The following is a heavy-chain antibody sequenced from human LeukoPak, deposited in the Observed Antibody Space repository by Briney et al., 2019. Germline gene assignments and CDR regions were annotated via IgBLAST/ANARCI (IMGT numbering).Heavy chain of an antibody. CDR2: MKEEGGNI. J-gene: IGHJ4*02. Sequence: GGSLRLSCAASGFTFSTEWMGWVRQAPGKGLEWVATMKEEGGNIYYVDSVRGRFTISGDNAKNSLFLQMNSLRADDTAVYYCTGDGCSGWCHDYWGQGTLVTVSS. V-gene: IGHV3-7*01. CDR1: GFTFSTEW. D-gene: IGHD6-19*01. CDR3: TGDGCSGWCHDY.